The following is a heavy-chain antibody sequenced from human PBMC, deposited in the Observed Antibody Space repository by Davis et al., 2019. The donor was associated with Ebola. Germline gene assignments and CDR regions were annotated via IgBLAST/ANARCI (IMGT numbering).Heavy chain of an antibody. CDR2: ISYDGSNK. J-gene: IGHJ6*02. CDR1: GFTFSSYG. V-gene: IGHV3-30*03. Sequence: GESLKISCAASGFTFSSYGMHWVRQAPGKGLEWVAVISYDGSNKYYADSVKGRFTISRDNSKNTLYLQMNSLRAEDTAVYYCAVSWRYYYYGMDVWGQGTTVTVSS. CDR3: AVSWRYYYYGMDV.